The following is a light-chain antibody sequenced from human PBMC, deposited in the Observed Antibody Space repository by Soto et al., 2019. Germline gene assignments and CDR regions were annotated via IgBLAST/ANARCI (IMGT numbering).Light chain of an antibody. J-gene: IGKJ1*01. CDR2: LGS. Sequence: DGVMTQSPLSLSVTPGEPASISCRSSQSLLHTNGYNYLDWYLQRPGQSPQILIYLGSHRASGVTDQLSGRGAGTDYTLKISSVVAEDVGVYYCLQAVQIRVELGEGTKVQL. CDR3: LQAVQIRVE. V-gene: IGKV2-28*01. CDR1: QSLLHTNGYNY.